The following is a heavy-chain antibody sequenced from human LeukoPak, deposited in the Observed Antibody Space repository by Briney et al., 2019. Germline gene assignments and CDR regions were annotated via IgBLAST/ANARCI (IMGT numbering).Heavy chain of an antibody. D-gene: IGHD3-10*01. Sequence: PSETLSLTCTVSGGSISSDYWSWIPQPPGKGLEWIGYISYSGSANYNPSLKSRVSISVDTSKNQFSLKLSSVTAADTAVYYCARSYGSGNYFAFWGRGTLVTVSS. CDR3: ARSYGSGNYFAF. J-gene: IGHJ4*02. CDR1: GGSISSDY. V-gene: IGHV4-59*01. CDR2: ISYSGSA.